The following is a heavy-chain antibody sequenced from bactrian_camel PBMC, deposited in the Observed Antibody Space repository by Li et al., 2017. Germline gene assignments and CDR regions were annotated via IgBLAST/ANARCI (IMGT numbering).Heavy chain of an antibody. CDR3: AAARTRDCSGRYNPLWRIGT. D-gene: IGHD2*01. CDR2: LAMDGRT. J-gene: IGHJ6*01. Sequence: VQLVESGGGSVEVGGSLRLSCTVSGTYPSTFCMGWFRQTPGKEREGVASLAMDGRTKYTDSVKGRFTISKDNANNALYLQMNSLKPEDTAMYYCAAARTRDCSGRYNPLWRIGTWGQGTQVTVS. CDR1: GTYPSTFC. V-gene: IGHV3S53*01.